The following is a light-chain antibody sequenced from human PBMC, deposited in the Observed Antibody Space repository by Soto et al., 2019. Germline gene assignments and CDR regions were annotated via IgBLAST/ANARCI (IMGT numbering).Light chain of an antibody. V-gene: IGKV4-1*01. CDR2: WAS. J-gene: IGKJ1*01. Sequence: DIVMTQSPDSLAVSLGERATINCKSSQSVLYSPNNKNYLAWYQQKPGQPPKLLIYWASTRESGVPARFSGSGSGTDFTLTISSLQAEDVAFYYCQQYNSAPQSFGQGTKVEIK. CDR3: QQYNSAPQS. CDR1: QSVLYSPNNKNY.